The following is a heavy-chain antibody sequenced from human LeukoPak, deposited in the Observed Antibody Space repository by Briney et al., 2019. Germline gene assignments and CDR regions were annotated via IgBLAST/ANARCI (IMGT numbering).Heavy chain of an antibody. CDR1: GFTFSSYS. CDR3: ARDPYNGNYGDSYYYMDV. CDR2: ISSSSSYI. D-gene: IGHD1-26*01. V-gene: IGHV3-21*01. J-gene: IGHJ6*03. Sequence: GSLRLSCAASGFTFSSYSMNWVRQAPGKGLEWVSSISSSSSYIYYADSVRGRFTISRDNAKSSLYLQMNSLRADDTAIYYCARDPYNGNYGDSYYYMDVWGKGTTVTISS.